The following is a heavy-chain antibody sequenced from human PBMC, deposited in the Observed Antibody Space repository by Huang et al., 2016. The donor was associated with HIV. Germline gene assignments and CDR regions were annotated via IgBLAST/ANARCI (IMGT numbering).Heavy chain of an antibody. CDR2: IAYDGRNK. CDR1: GFTFTNYA. D-gene: IGHD6-19*01. Sequence: QVQLVESGGGLVQPGRSLRLSCAASGFTFTNYAIHWVRQAPGRGLEGVACIAYDGRNKCYADAVKGRFTISRDNSKSTLYLLMNSLRVDDTALYYCARSAVPGDGDWFDPWGQGTLVTVSS. V-gene: IGHV3-30*04. J-gene: IGHJ5*02. CDR3: ARSAVPGDGDWFDP.